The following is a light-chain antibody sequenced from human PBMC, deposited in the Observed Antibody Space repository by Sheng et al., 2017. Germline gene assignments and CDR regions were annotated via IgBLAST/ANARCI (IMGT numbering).Light chain of an antibody. Sequence: EIVMTQSPATLSVSPGDRVTLSCRASQSVDNNLAWYQQKPGQAPRLLMSGASTRATGISARFTGSGSGTEFTLSISSLQSEDFGVYYCHQYNNWPPLTFGGGTKIEI. V-gene: IGKV3-15*01. CDR2: GAS. CDR3: HQYNNWPPLT. CDR1: QSVDNN. J-gene: IGKJ4*01.